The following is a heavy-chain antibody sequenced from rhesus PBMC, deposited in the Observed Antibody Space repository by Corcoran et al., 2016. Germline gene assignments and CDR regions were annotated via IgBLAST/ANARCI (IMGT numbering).Heavy chain of an antibody. V-gene: IGHV4-169*02. Sequence: QLQLQESGPGLVKPSETLSVTCAVSGGSISSSYWSWIRQAPGKGLECIGYIYGSGSSTNFNPSLNSRVTLSMDTSKSQLSLKLRSVTAADSAVYYCASSPTVAGDYWGQGVLVTVSS. CDR1: GGSISSSY. CDR3: ASSPTVAGDY. CDR2: IYGSGSST. D-gene: IGHD4-29*01. J-gene: IGHJ4*01.